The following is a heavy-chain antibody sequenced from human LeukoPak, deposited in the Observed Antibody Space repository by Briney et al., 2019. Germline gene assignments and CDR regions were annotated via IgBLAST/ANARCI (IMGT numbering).Heavy chain of an antibody. CDR1: GYTFTSYF. Sequence: GASVKVSCKASGYTFTSYFMHWVRQAPGQGLEWMGIINPSGGSTTYAQKFQGRVTMTRDMSTRTVYMELSSLRSEDTAVYYCARGSPSVRQLCDYWGQGTLVTVSS. V-gene: IGHV1-46*01. CDR2: INPSGGST. D-gene: IGHD5-18*01. J-gene: IGHJ4*02. CDR3: ARGSPSVRQLCDY.